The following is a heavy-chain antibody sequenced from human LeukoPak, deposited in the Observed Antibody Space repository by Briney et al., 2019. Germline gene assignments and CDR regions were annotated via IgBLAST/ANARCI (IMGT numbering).Heavy chain of an antibody. V-gene: IGHV3-11*01. CDR1: GFTFSDYY. D-gene: IGHD3-9*01. Sequence: GGSLRLSCAASGFTFSDYYMSWIRQAPGKGLEWVSYISSSGSTIYYADSVKGRFTISRDNAKNSLYLQMNSLRAEDTAVYYCARESPTYYDILTGYPGGLADHWFDPWGQGTLVTVSS. CDR2: ISSSGSTI. J-gene: IGHJ5*02. CDR3: ARESPTYYDILTGYPGGLADHWFDP.